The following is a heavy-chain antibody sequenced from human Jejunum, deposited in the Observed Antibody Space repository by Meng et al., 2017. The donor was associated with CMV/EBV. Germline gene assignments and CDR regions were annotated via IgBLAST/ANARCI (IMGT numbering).Heavy chain of an antibody. Sequence: FTFSDYALHWVRQAPGKGLEWVAVLQYDDSSETYADSVKGRFTISRENPKNTLYLQMNSLRPEDTAIYYCARDRGSGSRWYWHFDLWGRGTLVTVSS. CDR3: ARDRGSGSRWYWHFDL. CDR2: LQYDDSSE. D-gene: IGHD6-13*01. CDR1: FTFSDYA. J-gene: IGHJ2*01. V-gene: IGHV3-30*04.